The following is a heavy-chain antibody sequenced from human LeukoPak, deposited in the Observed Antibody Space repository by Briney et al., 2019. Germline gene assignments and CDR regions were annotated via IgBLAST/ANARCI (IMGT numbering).Heavy chain of an antibody. Sequence: SETLSLTCTVSGGSISAYYWSWIRQPPGKGLEWIAYIYYSGSTNDNPSLKSRVTISIDTSKNQFSLKLDSVTAADTAVYYCARLSGSGTYYRRYFDSWGQGTLVTVSS. D-gene: IGHD3-10*01. V-gene: IGHV4-59*08. CDR3: ARLSGSGTYYRRYFDS. J-gene: IGHJ4*02. CDR1: GGSISAYY. CDR2: IYYSGST.